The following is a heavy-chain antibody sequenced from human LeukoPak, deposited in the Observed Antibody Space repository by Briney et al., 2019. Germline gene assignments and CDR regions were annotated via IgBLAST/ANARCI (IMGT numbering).Heavy chain of an antibody. Sequence: KTSETLSLTCAVYGGSFSGYYWSWIRQPPGKGLEWIGEINHSGSTNYNPSLKSRVTISVDTSKNQFSLKLSSVTAADTAVYYCARTTYSGSYSDYFDYWGQGTLVTVSS. CDR3: ARTTYSGSYSDYFDY. V-gene: IGHV4-34*01. J-gene: IGHJ4*02. CDR2: INHSGST. D-gene: IGHD1-26*01. CDR1: GGSFSGYY.